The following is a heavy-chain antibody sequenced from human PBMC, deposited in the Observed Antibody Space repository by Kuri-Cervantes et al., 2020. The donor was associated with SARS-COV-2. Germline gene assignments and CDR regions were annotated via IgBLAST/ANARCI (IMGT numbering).Heavy chain of an antibody. CDR1: GGSISSNNYY. CDR2: LYSSGTT. V-gene: IGHV4-39*01. J-gene: IGHJ5*02. Sequence: SETLSLTCTVSGGSISSNNYYWAWLRQPPEKGLEWIATLYSSGTTHYNPSLNSRVTMSVDTSQNQLSLRLRSVTAADTAVYYCAGLYHDSWSDYNTWFDPWGQGTLATVSS. CDR3: AGLYHDSWSDYNTWFDP. D-gene: IGHD3-3*01.